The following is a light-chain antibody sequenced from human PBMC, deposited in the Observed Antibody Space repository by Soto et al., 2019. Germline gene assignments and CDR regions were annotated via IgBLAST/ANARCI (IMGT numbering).Light chain of an antibody. Sequence: DVQLTQSPSSLSASVGDGITITCRASQSISSDLNSYQQKPGTPPTLLISAASSLQSGAPSRFSGSGSGTDFPLTISRLQSEDFATYYCQQNYSYPRTFGQGTKVDI. CDR2: AAS. J-gene: IGKJ1*01. V-gene: IGKV1-39*01. CDR3: QQNYSYPRT. CDR1: QSISSD.